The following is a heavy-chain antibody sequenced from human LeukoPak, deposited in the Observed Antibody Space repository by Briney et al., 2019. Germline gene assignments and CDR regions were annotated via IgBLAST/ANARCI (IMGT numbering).Heavy chain of an antibody. CDR2: IYYSGST. CDR3: ARRIRWLDY. J-gene: IGHJ4*02. Sequence: SETLSLTCTVSGGSISSYYWSWIRQPPGKGLEWLGYIYYSGSTNYNPSLKSRVTISVDTSKKQFSLKLSSVTAADTAVPYCARRIRWLDYWGQGTLVTVSS. D-gene: IGHD5-12*01. CDR1: GGSISSYY. V-gene: IGHV4-59*08.